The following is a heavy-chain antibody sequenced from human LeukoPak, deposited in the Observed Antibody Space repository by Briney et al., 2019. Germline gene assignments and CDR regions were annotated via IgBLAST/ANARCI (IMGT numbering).Heavy chain of an antibody. CDR1: GGSISSYY. D-gene: IGHD1-7*01. V-gene: IGHV4-34*01. Sequence: TSETLSLTCTVSGGSISSYYWSWIRQPPGKGLEWIGEINHSGSTNYNPSLKSRVTISVDTSKNQFSLKLSSVTAADTAVYYCARGPHNWNYVSYYYYGMDVWGQGTTVTVSS. J-gene: IGHJ6*02. CDR2: INHSGST. CDR3: ARGPHNWNYVSYYYYGMDV.